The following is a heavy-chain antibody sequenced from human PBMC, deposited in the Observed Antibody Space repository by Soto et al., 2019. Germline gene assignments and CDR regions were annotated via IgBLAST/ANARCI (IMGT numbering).Heavy chain of an antibody. CDR1: GFTFSSYA. CDR2: ISGSGGST. D-gene: IGHD2-15*01. J-gene: IGHJ4*02. V-gene: IGHV3-23*01. Sequence: GGSLRLSCAASGFTFSSYAMSWVRQAPGKGLEWVSAISGSGGSTYYADSVKGRFTISRDNSKNTLYLQMNSLRAEDTAVYYCAKGPYGSGGSSYAGYYFDYWGQGTLVTVSS. CDR3: AKGPYGSGGSSYAGYYFDY.